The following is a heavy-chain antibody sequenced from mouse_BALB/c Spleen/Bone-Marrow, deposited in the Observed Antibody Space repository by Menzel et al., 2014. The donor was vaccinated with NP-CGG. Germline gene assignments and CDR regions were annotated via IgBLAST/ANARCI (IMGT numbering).Heavy chain of an antibody. CDR2: IYPGDGDT. CDR3: ARSGYGNNYDY. CDR1: GYAFSAYW. D-gene: IGHD1-1*01. V-gene: IGHV1-80*01. Sequence: VKLMESGAELVRPGSSVKISCKASGYAFSAYWMIWVKQRPGQGLEWIGQIYPGDGDTNYNGKFKGKATLTADKSSSTAYMQLSSLTSEDSAVYFCARSGYGNNYDYWGQGTTLTVSS. J-gene: IGHJ2*01.